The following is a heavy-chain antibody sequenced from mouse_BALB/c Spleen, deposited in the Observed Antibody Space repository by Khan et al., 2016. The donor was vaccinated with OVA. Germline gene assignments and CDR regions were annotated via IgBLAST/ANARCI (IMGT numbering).Heavy chain of an antibody. Sequence: EVELVESGGGLVQPGGSLKLSCATSGFTFRDYYMYWFRQTPEKRLEWVAYIINGGGNTYYPATVKGRFTISRANSKNTLYLQMSRLKSEDTSMYYCARHGYGKGDAMDHWGQGTSVTVSS. CDR2: IINGGGNT. J-gene: IGHJ4*01. CDR1: GFTFRDYY. CDR3: ARHGYGKGDAMDH. V-gene: IGHV5-12*02. D-gene: IGHD2-1*01.